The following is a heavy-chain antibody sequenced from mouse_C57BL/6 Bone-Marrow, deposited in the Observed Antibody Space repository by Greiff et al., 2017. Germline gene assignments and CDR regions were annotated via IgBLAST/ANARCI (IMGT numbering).Heavy chain of an antibody. CDR3: ARAVITTVVAPYAMDY. CDR1: GYTFTNYW. CDR2: IYPGGGYT. J-gene: IGHJ4*01. V-gene: IGHV1-63*01. D-gene: IGHD1-1*01. Sequence: QVQLQQSGAELVRPGTSVKMSCKASGYTFTNYWIGWAKQRPGHGLEWIGDIYPGGGYTNYNEKFKGKDTLTADKSSSTAYMQFSSLTSEDSAIYYCARAVITTVVAPYAMDYWGQGTSVTVSS.